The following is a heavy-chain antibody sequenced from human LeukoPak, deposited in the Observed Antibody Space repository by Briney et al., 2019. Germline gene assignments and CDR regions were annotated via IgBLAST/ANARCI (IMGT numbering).Heavy chain of an antibody. CDR3: AXGXYSXWYKPARGFDY. J-gene: IGHJ4*02. D-gene: IGHD6-13*01. CDR1: GGSFSGYY. V-gene: IGHV4-34*01. CDR2: INHSGST. Sequence: SETLSLTCAVYGGSFSGYYWSWIRQPPGKGLEWIGGINHSGSTNYNPSLKSRVTISVDTSKNQFSLKLSSVTAADTAVYYCAXGXYSXWYKPARGFDYWGQGTLVTVSS.